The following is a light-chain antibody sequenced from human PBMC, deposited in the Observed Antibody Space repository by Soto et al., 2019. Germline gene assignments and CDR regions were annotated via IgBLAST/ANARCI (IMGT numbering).Light chain of an antibody. CDR1: QSVSSTY. Sequence: EIVLTQSPGTLSLSPGERATLSCIASQSVSSTYLAWYQQKPGQAPRLLISGASSRATGVPDRFSGSGSGTDFTLIISRLEPEDFAVYYCQQYGSTPRTFGQGTKVDIK. J-gene: IGKJ1*01. V-gene: IGKV3-20*01. CDR2: GAS. CDR3: QQYGSTPRT.